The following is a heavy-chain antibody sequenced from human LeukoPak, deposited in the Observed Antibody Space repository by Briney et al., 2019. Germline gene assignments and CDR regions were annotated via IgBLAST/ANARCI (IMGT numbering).Heavy chain of an antibody. D-gene: IGHD2-15*01. CDR1: GESFSGFH. CDR3: ARLRCGSCYPNWFGP. Sequence: SETLSLTCAVYGESFSGFHWSWIRQPPGKGLEWIGEIDHSGSTNYNASLKSRVTISVDTSKNQFSLKLNSVTAADTAIYYCARLRCGSCYPNWFGPWGQGTLVTVSS. J-gene: IGHJ5*02. V-gene: IGHV4-34*01. CDR2: IDHSGST.